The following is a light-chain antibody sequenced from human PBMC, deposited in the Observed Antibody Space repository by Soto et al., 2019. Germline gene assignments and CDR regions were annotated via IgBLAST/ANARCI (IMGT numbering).Light chain of an antibody. CDR2: DAS. CDR1: QSVSSH. V-gene: IGKV3-11*01. J-gene: IGKJ5*01. Sequence: EIVLTQSPATLSLSPGERATLSCRASQSVSSHLAWYQQKPGQAPRLLIYDASNRATGIPARFSGSGSGTDFTLIITNLEPEDFAVYYCQQRSNWPPITFGQGTRLDIK. CDR3: QQRSNWPPIT.